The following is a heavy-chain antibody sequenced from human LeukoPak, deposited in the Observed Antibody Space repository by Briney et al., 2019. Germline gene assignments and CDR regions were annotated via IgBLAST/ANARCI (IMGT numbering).Heavy chain of an antibody. V-gene: IGHV3-11*01. CDR1: GFTFSDYY. CDR3: ARGGYYDSVNFDY. Sequence: PGGSLRLSCAASGFTFSDYYMSWLRQAPEKGLEWVSYISSSGSTIYYADSVKGRFTISRDNAKNSLYLQMNSLRAEDTAVYYCARGGYYDSVNFDYWGQGTLVTVSS. CDR2: ISSSGSTI. J-gene: IGHJ4*02. D-gene: IGHD3-10*01.